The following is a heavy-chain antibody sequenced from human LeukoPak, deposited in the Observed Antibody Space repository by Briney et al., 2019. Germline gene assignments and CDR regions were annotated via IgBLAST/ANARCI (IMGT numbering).Heavy chain of an antibody. J-gene: IGHJ4*02. CDR2: IYHSGST. Sequence: SETLSLTCTASGYSISSGYYWGWIRQPPGKGLEWIGSIYHSGSTYYNPSLKSRVTISVDTSKNQFSLKLSSVTAADTAVYYCARGRGEGLSTYRFDYWGQGTLVTVSS. CDR1: GYSISSGYY. D-gene: IGHD3-3*01. CDR3: ARGRGEGLSTYRFDY. V-gene: IGHV4-38-2*02.